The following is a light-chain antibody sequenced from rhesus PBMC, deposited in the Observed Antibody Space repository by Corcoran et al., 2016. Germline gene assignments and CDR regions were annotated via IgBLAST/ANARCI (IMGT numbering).Light chain of an antibody. Sequence: DIQMTQSPSSLSASVGDRVTITCRASQGISNYLTWYPQKTGKASKILIYDASTLQSGVPSRFSGSGSGTDFTRTISSLQPEEFAAYYCLQYNSDPLTFGGGTKVEIK. CDR2: DAS. CDR3: LQYNSDPLT. J-gene: IGKJ4*01. CDR1: QGISNY. V-gene: IGKV1S21*01.